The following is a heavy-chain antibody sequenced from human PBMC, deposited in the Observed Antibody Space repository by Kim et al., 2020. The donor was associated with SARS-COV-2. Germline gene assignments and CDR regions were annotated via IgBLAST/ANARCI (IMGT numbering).Heavy chain of an antibody. CDR3: VRALSYCSGVSCYP. CDR1: GYTFSDYY. Sequence: ASVKVSCKGSGYTFSDYYVHWVRQAPGQGLEWMGWINPNSGGTKYTQKFQGRVTMTTDTSISTAYMDLSSLTSDDTAVYFCVRALSYCSGVSCYPWGQGT. D-gene: IGHD2-15*01. J-gene: IGHJ5*02. CDR2: INPNSGGT. V-gene: IGHV1-2*02.